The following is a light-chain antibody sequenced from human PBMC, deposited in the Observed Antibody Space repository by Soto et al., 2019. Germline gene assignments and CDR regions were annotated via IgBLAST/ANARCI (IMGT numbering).Light chain of an antibody. CDR3: QQRSSWPPT. CDR1: QSITNY. V-gene: IGKV3-11*01. Sequence: EIVLTQSPATLSLSPGEGATLSCRARQSITNYLAWYQQRPGQAPRLLIYDASNRATGVPARFSGSGSGTDFTLTISSLEPEDFAVYYCQQRSSWPPTFGQGTRLEIK. CDR2: DAS. J-gene: IGKJ5*01.